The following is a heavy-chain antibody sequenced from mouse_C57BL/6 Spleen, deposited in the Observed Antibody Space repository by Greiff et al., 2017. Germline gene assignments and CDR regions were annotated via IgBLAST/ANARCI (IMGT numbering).Heavy chain of an antibody. CDR3: TTSPGGYYGGGDY. CDR1: GFNIKDYY. CDR2: IDPEDGDT. J-gene: IGHJ2*01. D-gene: IGHD2-3*01. Sequence: VQLQQSGAELVRPGASVKLSCTASGFNIKDYYMHWVKQRPEQGLEWIGRIDPEDGDTEYAPKFQGKATMTADTSSNTAYLQLSSLTSEDTAVYYCTTSPGGYYGGGDYWGQGTTRTVSS. V-gene: IGHV14-1*01.